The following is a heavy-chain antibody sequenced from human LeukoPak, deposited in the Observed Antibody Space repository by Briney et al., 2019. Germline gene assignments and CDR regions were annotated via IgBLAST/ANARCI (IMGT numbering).Heavy chain of an antibody. D-gene: IGHD6-25*01. V-gene: IGHV1-2*02. Sequence: ASVKVSCKASGYTFTGYYMHWARQAPGQGLEWMGWINPNSGGTNYAQKFRGRVTMTRDTSISTAYMELSRLSSDDTAVYYCARGTAAGVSSPNYWGQGTLVTVSS. CDR2: INPNSGGT. CDR1: GYTFTGYY. J-gene: IGHJ4*02. CDR3: ARGTAAGVSSPNY.